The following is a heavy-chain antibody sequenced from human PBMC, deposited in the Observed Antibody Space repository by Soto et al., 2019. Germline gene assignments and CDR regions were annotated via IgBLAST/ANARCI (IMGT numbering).Heavy chain of an antibody. Sequence: GGSLRLSCKGSGYSFTSYWIGWVRQMPRKGLEGMGIIYPGDSDTRYSPSFQGQVTISADKSISTAYLQWSSLKASDTAMYYCASSPGSWYGSYWGQGTLVTVSS. CDR3: ASSPGSWYGSY. J-gene: IGHJ4*02. V-gene: IGHV5-51*01. CDR2: IYPGDSDT. D-gene: IGHD6-13*01. CDR1: GYSFTSYW.